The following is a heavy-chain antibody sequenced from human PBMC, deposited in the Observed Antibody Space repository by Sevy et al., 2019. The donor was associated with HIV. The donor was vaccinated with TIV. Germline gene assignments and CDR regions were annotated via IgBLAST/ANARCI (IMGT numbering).Heavy chain of an antibody. D-gene: IGHD3-3*01. CDR1: GFTFSKAW. CDR3: TTKKDFWSGYFYFDY. J-gene: IGHJ4*02. V-gene: IGHV3-15*05. CDR2: IKSKTDGGTT. Sequence: GGSLRLSCAASGFTFSKAWMSWVRQAPGKGLEWVGRIKSKTDGGTTDYAAPVKVRFTISRDDSKNTLYLQINSLKTDDTAVYYCTTKKDFWSGYFYFDYWGQGTLVTVSS.